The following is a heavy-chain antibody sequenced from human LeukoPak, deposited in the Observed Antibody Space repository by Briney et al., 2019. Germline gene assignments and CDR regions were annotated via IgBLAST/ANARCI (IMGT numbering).Heavy chain of an antibody. V-gene: IGHV4-61*01. Sequence: SETLSLTCTVSGGSVSSGSYYWSWIRQPPGTGLEWIGYIYYSGSTNYNPSLKSRVTISVDTSKNQFSLKLSSVTAADTAVYYCARVGPTGYSSSWFLDYWGQGTLVTVSS. CDR2: IYYSGST. CDR3: ARVGPTGYSSSWFLDY. D-gene: IGHD6-13*01. CDR1: GGSVSSGSYY. J-gene: IGHJ4*02.